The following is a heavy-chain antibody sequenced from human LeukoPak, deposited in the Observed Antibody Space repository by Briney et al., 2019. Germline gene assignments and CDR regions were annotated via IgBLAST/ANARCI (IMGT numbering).Heavy chain of an antibody. J-gene: IGHJ1*01. D-gene: IGHD2-21*01. V-gene: IGHV6-1*01. Sequence: SQTLSLTCAISGDSVSSNNAAWNWVRQSPSRGLEWLGRTYYRSKWYNGYAVSVKSRITINPDTSKNQFSLQLNSVTPEDTAVYYCARDPYCGGDCYPAGFQHWGQGTLVTVSS. CDR1: GDSVSSNNAA. CDR3: ARDPYCGGDCYPAGFQH. CDR2: TYYRSKWYN.